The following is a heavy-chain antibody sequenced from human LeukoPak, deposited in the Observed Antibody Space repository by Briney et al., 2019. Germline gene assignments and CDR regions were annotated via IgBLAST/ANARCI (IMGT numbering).Heavy chain of an antibody. D-gene: IGHD4-17*01. J-gene: IGHJ4*02. CDR1: GFTFKNYG. V-gene: IGHV3-7*01. CDR2: IKQDGSEK. CDR3: ARVSPNTVTTLH. Sequence: GGSLRLSCAASGFTFKNYGMSWVRQAPGKGLEWVANIKQDGSEKYYVDSVKGRFTISRDNAKNSLYLQMNSLRAEDTAVYYCARVSPNTVTTLHWGQGTLVTVSS.